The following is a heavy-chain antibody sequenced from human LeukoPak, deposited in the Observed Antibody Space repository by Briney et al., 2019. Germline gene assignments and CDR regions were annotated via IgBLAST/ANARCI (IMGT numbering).Heavy chain of an antibody. CDR3: ARDGGRDAFDI. V-gene: IGHV4-59*01. D-gene: IGHD2-15*01. Sequence: SETLSLTCTVSGDSISNYYWSWIRQPPGKGLEWIGYIYYSGSTNYNPSLKSRITISVDTSKNQFPLKLSSVTTADTAVYYCARDGGRDAFDIWGQGTMVAVSS. J-gene: IGHJ3*02. CDR2: IYYSGST. CDR1: GDSISNYY.